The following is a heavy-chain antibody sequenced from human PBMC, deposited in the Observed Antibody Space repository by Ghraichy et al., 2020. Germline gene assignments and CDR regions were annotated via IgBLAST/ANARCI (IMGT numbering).Heavy chain of an antibody. J-gene: IGHJ6*02. CDR1: GCTFSSYS. CDR3: ARIRAAAAIPNYYYYYGMDV. D-gene: IGHD6-13*01. V-gene: IGHV1-69*13. CDR2: IIPICGTA. Sequence: SVKVSCKASGCTFSSYSINWVRQAPGQGLEWMGGIIPICGTANYAQKFQGRVTITADESTSTAYMELSSLRSEDTAMYYCARIRAAAAIPNYYYYYGMDVWDHGTSVTVAS.